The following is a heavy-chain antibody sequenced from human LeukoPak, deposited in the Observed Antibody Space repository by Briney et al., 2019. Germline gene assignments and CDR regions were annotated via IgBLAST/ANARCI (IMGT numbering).Heavy chain of an antibody. CDR2: ISSSSSTI. CDR1: GFTFSSYS. CDR3: ARGQYTYYYDSSGRPRVDY. D-gene: IGHD3-22*01. Sequence: PGGSLRLSCAASGFTFSSYSMNWVRQAPGKGLEWVSYISSSSSTIYYADSVKGRFTISRDNAKNSLYLQMNSLRAEDTAVYYCARGQYTYYYDSSGRPRVDYWGQGTLVTVSS. J-gene: IGHJ4*02. V-gene: IGHV3-48*01.